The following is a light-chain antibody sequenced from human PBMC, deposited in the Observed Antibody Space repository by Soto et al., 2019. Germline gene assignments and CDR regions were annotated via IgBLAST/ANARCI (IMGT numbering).Light chain of an antibody. J-gene: IGLJ2*01. Sequence: QSALTQPASESGSPGQSITISCTGTSSDVGGYNYVSWYQQHPGKAPKLMIYEVSNRPSGVSNRFSGSKSGNTASLTISGLQAEDEAEYYCSSYTSSSTYVVFGGGTKLTVL. CDR3: SSYTSSSTYVV. V-gene: IGLV2-14*01. CDR2: EVS. CDR1: SSDVGGYNY.